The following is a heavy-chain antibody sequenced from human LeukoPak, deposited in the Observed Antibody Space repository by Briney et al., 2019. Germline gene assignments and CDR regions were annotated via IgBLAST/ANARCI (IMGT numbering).Heavy chain of an antibody. J-gene: IGHJ4*02. CDR1: GFDFINFH. CDR2: VSKDGNNI. CDR3: ARDFLWLVDY. V-gene: IGHV3-30-3*01. Sequence: GGSLRLSCAASGFDFINFHIHWVRQAPGKGLEWLAFVSKDGNNIYYADSVKGRFTISRDDSKSTLYLQMNSLRADDTAIYYCARDFLWLVDYWGQGTLVTVSS. D-gene: IGHD6-19*01.